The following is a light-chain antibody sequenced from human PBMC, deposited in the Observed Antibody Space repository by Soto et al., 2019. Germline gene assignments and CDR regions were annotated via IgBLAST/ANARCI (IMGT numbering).Light chain of an antibody. CDR2: GAS. CDR3: QQRSTWLS. J-gene: IGKJ4*01. Sequence: IVLTQSPATLSLSPGERATLSCRASQSVGTSLAWYQQKPGQAPRLLIYGASSRAGGIPARFSGSGSGTDFTLTISSLEPEDFAVYHCQQRSTWLSFGGGTKVEIK. V-gene: IGKV3-11*01. CDR1: QSVGTS.